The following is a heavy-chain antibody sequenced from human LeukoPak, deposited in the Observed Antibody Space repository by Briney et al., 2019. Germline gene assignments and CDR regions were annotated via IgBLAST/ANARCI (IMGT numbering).Heavy chain of an antibody. CDR1: GYTFSSYY. Sequence: ASVKVSCKASGYTFSSYYMHLVRQAPGQGLEWMGIINPSGGSTSYAQKFQGRVTMTRDTSTSTVYMELSSLRSEDTAVYYCARDMRRWLQYGNFDYWGQGTLVTVSS. D-gene: IGHD5-24*01. J-gene: IGHJ4*02. V-gene: IGHV1-46*01. CDR2: INPSGGST. CDR3: ARDMRRWLQYGNFDY.